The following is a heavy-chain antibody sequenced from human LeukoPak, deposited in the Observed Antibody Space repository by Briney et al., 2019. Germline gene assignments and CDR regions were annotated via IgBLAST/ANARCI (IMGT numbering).Heavy chain of an antibody. D-gene: IGHD2-8*01. CDR1: GFTFSTYR. CDR2: ISSDGTTT. Sequence: PGGSLRFSCAASGFTFSTYRMHWVRQAPGKGLVWVSLISSDGTTTNYADSVEGRFTISRDNAKNTLYLQMNSLRAEDSAVYYCTRDFNGLGYWGQGTLVTVSS. V-gene: IGHV3-74*01. CDR3: TRDFNGLGY. J-gene: IGHJ4*02.